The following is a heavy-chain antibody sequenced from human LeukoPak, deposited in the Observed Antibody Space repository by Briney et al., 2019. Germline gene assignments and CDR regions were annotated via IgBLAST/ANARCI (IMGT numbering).Heavy chain of an antibody. J-gene: IGHJ3*02. D-gene: IGHD6-13*01. CDR3: ARTTRSWYEDNDAFDI. CDR2: INAGNGNT. Sequence: ASVEVSCKASAYTFTIYTIHWVRQAPGQRLEWMGWINAGNGNTRYSQNFQGRVTITRDTSATTAYMELSSLRSEDTAVYYCARTTRSWYEDNDAFDIWGQGTTVTVSS. V-gene: IGHV1-3*01. CDR1: AYTFTIYT.